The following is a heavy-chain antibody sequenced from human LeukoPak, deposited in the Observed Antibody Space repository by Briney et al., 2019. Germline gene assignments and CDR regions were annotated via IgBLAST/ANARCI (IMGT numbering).Heavy chain of an antibody. Sequence: SETLSLTCAVYGGSFSGYCWSWVRQPPGKGLEWIGEISHSGSTNYNPSLKSRVTISVDTSKNQFSLKLSSVTAADTAVYYCARGRSRIAAAGTHFDYWGQGTLVTVSS. CDR1: GGSFSGYC. D-gene: IGHD6-13*01. CDR2: ISHSGST. J-gene: IGHJ4*02. CDR3: ARGRSRIAAAGTHFDY. V-gene: IGHV4-34*01.